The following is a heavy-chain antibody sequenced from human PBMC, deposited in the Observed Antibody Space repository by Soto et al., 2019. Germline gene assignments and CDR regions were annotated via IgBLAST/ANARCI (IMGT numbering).Heavy chain of an antibody. Sequence: QVQLVQSGAEVKKPGASVRVSCKASGDGFSNYGFSWVRQAPGQGLEWMGWISAYDGQTNYTKKSKGRVTMTKATSSSTAYRGLRGLRSDDTAFYYCARVWYYDSGGYSAFDYWGLGTLVPVPS. CDR2: ISAYDGQT. V-gene: IGHV1-18*01. CDR3: ARVWYYDSGGYSAFDY. J-gene: IGHJ4*02. D-gene: IGHD3-22*01. CDR1: GDGFSNYG.